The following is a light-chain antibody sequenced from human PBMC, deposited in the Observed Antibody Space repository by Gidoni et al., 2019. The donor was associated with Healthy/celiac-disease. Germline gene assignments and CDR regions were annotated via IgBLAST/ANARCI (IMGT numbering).Light chain of an antibody. Sequence: PSTLSASVGDRVTITCRASQSSSSWLAWYQQKPGKAPKLLIYDASSLESGVPSRFSGSGSGTEFTLTISSLQPDDFATYYCQQYNSYWYTFGQGTKLEIK. CDR1: QSSSSW. V-gene: IGKV1-5*01. CDR2: DAS. CDR3: QQYNSYWYT. J-gene: IGKJ2*01.